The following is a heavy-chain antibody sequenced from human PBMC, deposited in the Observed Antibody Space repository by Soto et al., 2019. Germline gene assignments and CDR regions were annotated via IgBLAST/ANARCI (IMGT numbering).Heavy chain of an antibody. CDR3: ARDREAGYNFYYGMDV. CDR2: IYTSASI. Sequence: SETLSLTCSVSGADINTYSWTWIRQPAGKGLEWIGRIYTSASINYNPSLKGRVTLSVDTSTNQVSLRLASVTAADTASYYCARDREAGYNFYYGMDVWGQGTTVTVSS. CDR1: GADINTYS. D-gene: IGHD6-19*01. J-gene: IGHJ6*02. V-gene: IGHV4-4*07.